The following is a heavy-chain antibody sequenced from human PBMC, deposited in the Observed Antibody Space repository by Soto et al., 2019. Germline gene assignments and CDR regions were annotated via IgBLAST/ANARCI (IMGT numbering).Heavy chain of an antibody. D-gene: IGHD3-9*01. CDR1: GGSISNYY. V-gene: IGHV4-59*01. Sequence: ETLSLTCTVSGGSISNYYWTWVRQPPGKGLEWIGYVYYSGSTNYNPSLESRVTISIDASKNQFSLKMKSVTAADTAVYYCVRDYLLTGFDPWGQGALVTVS. CDR3: VRDYLLTGFDP. J-gene: IGHJ5*02. CDR2: VYYSGST.